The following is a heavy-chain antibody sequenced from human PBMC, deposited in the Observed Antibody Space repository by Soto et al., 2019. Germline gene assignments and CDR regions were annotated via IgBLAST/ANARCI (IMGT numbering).Heavy chain of an antibody. Sequence: ASVKVSCKASGYTFTSYGISWVRQAPGQGLEWMGWISAYNGNTNYAQKLQGRVTMTTDTSTNTAYMELRSLRSDDTAVYYCARAKGYCSGGSCVRDNWFDPWGQGTLVTVSS. J-gene: IGHJ5*02. CDR2: ISAYNGNT. CDR3: ARAKGYCSGGSCVRDNWFDP. V-gene: IGHV1-18*01. CDR1: GYTFTSYG. D-gene: IGHD2-15*01.